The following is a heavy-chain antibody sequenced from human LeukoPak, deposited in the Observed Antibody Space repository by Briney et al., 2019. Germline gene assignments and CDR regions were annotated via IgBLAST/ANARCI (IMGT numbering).Heavy chain of an antibody. CDR3: VRHVGFSSGFEL. Sequence: PSETLSLTCTVSGDSVTNSNSFWGSIRQPPGKGLEWIGTISYTGRSYYNPSLKSRVTISVDTSRNQFSLRLNSVTAADTAVYYCVRHVGFSSGFELWGQGTLVTVSS. CDR2: ISYTGRS. D-gene: IGHD6-19*01. CDR1: GDSVTNSNSF. J-gene: IGHJ4*02. V-gene: IGHV4-39*01.